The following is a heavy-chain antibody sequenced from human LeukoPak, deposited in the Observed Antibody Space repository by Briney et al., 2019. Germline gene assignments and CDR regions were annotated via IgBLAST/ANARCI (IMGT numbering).Heavy chain of an antibody. D-gene: IGHD2-2*02. Sequence: PGGSLRLSCAASGFTFSSYGMHWVRQAPGKGLEWVAVIWYDGSNKYYADSVKGRFTISRDNSKNTLYLQMNSLRAEDTAVYYCARDRSSTSCYTLDYWGQGTLVTVSS. V-gene: IGHV3-33*01. J-gene: IGHJ4*02. CDR2: IWYDGSNK. CDR3: ARDRSSTSCYTLDY. CDR1: GFTFSSYG.